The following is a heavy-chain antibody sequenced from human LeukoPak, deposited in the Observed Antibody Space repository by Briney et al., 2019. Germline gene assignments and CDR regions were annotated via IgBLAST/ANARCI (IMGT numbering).Heavy chain of an antibody. J-gene: IGHJ4*02. CDR1: GYTFTSYY. D-gene: IGHD3-9*01. Sequence: ASVKVSCKASGYTFTSYYMHWVRQAPGQGLEWMGIINPSGGSTSYAQKFQGRVTMTRDTSTSTVYMELSSLRSEDTAVYYCARVSGMTGYYRHFDYWGQGTLVTVSS. V-gene: IGHV1-46*01. CDR3: ARVSGMTGYYRHFDY. CDR2: INPSGGST.